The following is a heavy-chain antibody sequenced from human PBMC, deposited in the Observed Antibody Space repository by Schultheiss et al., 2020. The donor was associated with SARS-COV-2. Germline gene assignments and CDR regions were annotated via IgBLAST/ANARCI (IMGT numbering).Heavy chain of an antibody. Sequence: GGSLRLSCAASGFTVSSNYMSWVRQAPGKGLEWVSSISGSGANTWYADSLMGRFTISKDKSKKTLYLQMNSLRVEDTAVYYCAKGYPDYGVYWGQGTLVTVSS. V-gene: IGHV3-23*01. CDR3: AKGYPDYGVY. CDR1: GFTVSSNY. J-gene: IGHJ4*02. D-gene: IGHD4-17*01. CDR2: ISGSGANT.